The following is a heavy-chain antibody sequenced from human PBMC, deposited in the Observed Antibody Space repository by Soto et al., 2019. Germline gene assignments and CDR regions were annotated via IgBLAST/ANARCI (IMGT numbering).Heavy chain of an antibody. CDR2: ISSSGSTI. CDR1: GFTFSSYE. Sequence: GGSLRLSCAASGFTFSSYEMNWVRQAPGKGLEWVSYISSSGSTIYYADSVKGRFTISRDNAKNSLYLQMNSLRAEDTAVYYCARDPRYSMGYYHYYVMDVWGQGTPVTF. V-gene: IGHV3-48*03. D-gene: IGHD2-15*01. J-gene: IGHJ6*02. CDR3: ARDPRYSMGYYHYYVMDV.